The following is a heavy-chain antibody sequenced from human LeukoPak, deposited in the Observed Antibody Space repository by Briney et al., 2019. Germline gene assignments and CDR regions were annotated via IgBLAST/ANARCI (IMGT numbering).Heavy chain of an antibody. CDR3: AGPGGYNDPLFDY. CDR1: GGSISSSGYY. CDR2: IYYSGST. D-gene: IGHD5-24*01. V-gene: IGHV4-39*01. J-gene: IGHJ4*02. Sequence: SETLSLTCTVSGGSISSSGYYWGWIRQPPGKGLEWIGSIYYSGSTYYNPSLKSRVTISVDTSKNQFSLKLSSVAAADTAVYYCAGPGGYNDPLFDYWGQGTLVTVSS.